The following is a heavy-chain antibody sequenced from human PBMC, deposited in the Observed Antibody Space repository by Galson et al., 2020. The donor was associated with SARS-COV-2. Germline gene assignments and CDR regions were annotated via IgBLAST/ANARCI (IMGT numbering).Heavy chain of an antibody. Sequence: ASVKVSCKASGYTFTSYGINWVRQAPGQGLEWMGWISAYNGNTNYAQKPQGRVTMTTDTSTSTAYMELRSLRSDDTAVDYCARGLGSSGWYGGNWFDPWGQGTLVTVSS. CDR1: GYTFTSYG. CDR2: ISAYNGNT. V-gene: IGHV1-18*01. J-gene: IGHJ5*02. D-gene: IGHD6-19*01. CDR3: ARGLGSSGWYGGNWFDP.